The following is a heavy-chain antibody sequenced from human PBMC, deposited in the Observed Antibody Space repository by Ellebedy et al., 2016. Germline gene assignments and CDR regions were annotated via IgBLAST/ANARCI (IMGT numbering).Heavy chain of an antibody. CDR3: VTTVQTVDY. CDR2: LYPGDSDP. V-gene: IGHV5-51*01. J-gene: IGHJ4*02. CDR1: GYMFASYW. Sequence: GESLKISXQAFGYMFASYWIGWVRQMPGKGLEWMGSLYPGDSDPRYGPSFQGQVIISADQYISTAYLQWSSLKASDTTMYYCVTTVQTVDYWGQGTLVTVSS. D-gene: IGHD4-11*01.